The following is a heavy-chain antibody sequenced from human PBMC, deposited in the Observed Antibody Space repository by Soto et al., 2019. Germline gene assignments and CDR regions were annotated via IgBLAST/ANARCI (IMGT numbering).Heavy chain of an antibody. D-gene: IGHD4-17*01. J-gene: IGHJ6*02. CDR2: IYYNGNT. CDR1: GGSISNDDFY. V-gene: IGHV4-30-4*08. CDR3: ARATTVTSSFFYYGLDV. Sequence: QVQLQESGPGLVKPSQTLSLTCTVSGGSISNDDFYWSWIRQPPGKGLEWIGHIYYNGNTYYNPSVKSPLTLSLDTSQNQFSLHLSSVIAADSASYFCARATTVTSSFFYYGLDVWGQGTTVTVSS.